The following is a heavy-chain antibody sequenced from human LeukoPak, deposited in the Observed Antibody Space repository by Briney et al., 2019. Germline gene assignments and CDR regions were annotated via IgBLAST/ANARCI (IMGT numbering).Heavy chain of an antibody. J-gene: IGHJ4*02. CDR3: TTGEYYYDSSAYDY. D-gene: IGHD3-22*01. V-gene: IGHV3-15*01. CDR1: GFTFSNAW. Sequence: GGSLRLSCAASGFTFSNAWMSWVRQAPGKGLKWVGLIKSKTDGGTTDYAAPVKGRFTISRDDSKNTLYLQMNSLKTEDTAVYSCTTGEYYYDSSAYDYSGQGTLVTVSS. CDR2: IKSKTDGGTT.